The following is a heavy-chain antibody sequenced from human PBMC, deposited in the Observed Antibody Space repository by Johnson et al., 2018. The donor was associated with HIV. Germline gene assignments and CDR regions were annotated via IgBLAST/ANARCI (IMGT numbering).Heavy chain of an antibody. CDR3: TTKDYYDSSGPLDI. CDR2: IKSKTDGGTT. V-gene: IGHV3-15*01. D-gene: IGHD3-22*01. J-gene: IGHJ3*02. CDR1: GFTFSNAW. Sequence: VQLVESGGGLVQPVGSLRLSCAASGFTFSNAWMSWVRQAPGKGLEWVGRIKSKTDGGTTDYAAPVKGRFTISRDDSKNTLYLQMNSLKTEDTAVYYCTTKDYYDSSGPLDIWVQGTMVTVSS.